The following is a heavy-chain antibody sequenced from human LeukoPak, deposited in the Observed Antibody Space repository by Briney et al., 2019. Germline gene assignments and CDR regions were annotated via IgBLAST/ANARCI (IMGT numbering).Heavy chain of an antibody. D-gene: IGHD5-12*01. Sequence: GGSLRLSCAASGFTFSDYYMSWIRQAPGKGLEWVSYISSSGSIIYYADSVKGRFTISRDNAKNSLYLQMNSLRAEDTAVYYCARETSGGYVWEGFDYWGQGTLVTVSS. CDR2: ISSSGSII. J-gene: IGHJ4*02. CDR3: ARETSGGYVWEGFDY. V-gene: IGHV3-11*04. CDR1: GFTFSDYY.